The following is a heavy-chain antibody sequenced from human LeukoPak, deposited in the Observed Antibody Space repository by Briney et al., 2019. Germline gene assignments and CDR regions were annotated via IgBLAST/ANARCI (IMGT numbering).Heavy chain of an antibody. CDR3: ARVRFLEWFGDP. Sequence: SETLSLTCTVSGVSISSGDYYWSWLRQPPGQGLEWIGYIYYSGSTYYNPSLKSRVTISVDTSKNQFSLKLSSVTAADTAVYYCARVRFLEWFGDPWGQGTLVTVSS. CDR1: GVSISSGDYY. D-gene: IGHD3-3*01. CDR2: IYYSGST. J-gene: IGHJ5*02. V-gene: IGHV4-30-4*08.